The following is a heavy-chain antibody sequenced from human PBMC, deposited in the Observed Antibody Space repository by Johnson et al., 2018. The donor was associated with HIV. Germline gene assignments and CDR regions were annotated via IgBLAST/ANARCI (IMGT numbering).Heavy chain of an antibody. CDR3: ARDPAIRWSEWDSSGYYSPDAFDI. D-gene: IGHD3-22*01. V-gene: IGHV3-30*14. CDR1: GFTFSSYA. CDR2: ISYDGSIK. Sequence: QVQLVESGGGVVQPGRSLRLSCAASGFTFSSYAMHWVRQAPGKGLEWVAVISYDGSIKYYADSVTGRFTISRYTSKNTLYLQMNSLRAEDTAVYYCARDPAIRWSEWDSSGYYSPDAFDIWGQGTMVTVSS. J-gene: IGHJ3*02.